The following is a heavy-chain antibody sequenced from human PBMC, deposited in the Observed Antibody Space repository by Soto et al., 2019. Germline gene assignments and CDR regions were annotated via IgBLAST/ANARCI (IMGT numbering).Heavy chain of an antibody. CDR3: ARAPILVRETTYENYFDY. J-gene: IGHJ4*02. Sequence: SVKVSCKASGGTVSNFFISWVRQAPGQGLEWMGGNIPIFGTANYAQKFQSRVTMSSEGSTGTSYMEPTSLRSEDPALYYSARAPILVRETTYENYFDYWGQGTLVTVS. D-gene: IGHD2-21*01. CDR2: NIPIFGTA. V-gene: IGHV1-69*13. CDR1: GGTVSNFF.